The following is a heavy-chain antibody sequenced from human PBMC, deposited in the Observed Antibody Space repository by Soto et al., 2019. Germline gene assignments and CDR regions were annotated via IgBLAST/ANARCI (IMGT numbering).Heavy chain of an antibody. J-gene: IGHJ4*01. Sequence: SLRVSCATSGFTFSSFGMHWVRQAPGKGLEWVAVISYDGTEEKYAESVKGRATLSRDNSKNTVYLQMNRLRGDDSAIYYCAKGRFDVVSISPFYXWGQGTLFTVSX. CDR3: AKGRFDVVSISPFYX. CDR2: ISYDGTEE. V-gene: IGHV3-30*18. CDR1: GFTFSSFG. D-gene: IGHD3-3*02.